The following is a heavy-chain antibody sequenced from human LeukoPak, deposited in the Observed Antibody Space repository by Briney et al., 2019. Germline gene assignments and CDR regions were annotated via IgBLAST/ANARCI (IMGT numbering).Heavy chain of an antibody. CDR3: ATSHGTYYDFWSGYSAFDI. Sequence: ASVKVSCKASGYTFTSYGISWVRQAPGQGLEWMGWISAYNGNTNYAQKLQGRVTMTTDTSTSTAYMELGSLRSEDTAVYYCATSHGTYYDFWSGYSAFDIWGQGTMVTVSS. J-gene: IGHJ3*02. CDR2: ISAYNGNT. V-gene: IGHV1-18*01. D-gene: IGHD3-3*01. CDR1: GYTFTSYG.